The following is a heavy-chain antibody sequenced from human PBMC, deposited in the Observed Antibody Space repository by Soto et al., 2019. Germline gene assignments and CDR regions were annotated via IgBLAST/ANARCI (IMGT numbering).Heavy chain of an antibody. J-gene: IGHJ4*02. CDR2: ISGSGGST. Sequence: GGSLRLSCAASGFTFSSYAMSWVRQAPGRGLEWVSAISGSGGSTYYADSVKGRFTISRDNSKNTLYLQMNSLRAEDTAVYYCAKVPLVVVAATLDYSGKGTLGFVSS. D-gene: IGHD2-15*01. V-gene: IGHV3-23*01. CDR1: GFTFSSYA. CDR3: AKVPLVVVAATLDY.